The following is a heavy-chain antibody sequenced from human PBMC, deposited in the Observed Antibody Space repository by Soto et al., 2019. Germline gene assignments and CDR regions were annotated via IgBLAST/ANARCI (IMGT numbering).Heavy chain of an antibody. J-gene: IGHJ6*02. Sequence: QVQLVESGGGVVQPGRSLRLSCAASGFTFSSYGMHWVRQAPGKGLEWVAVIWYDGSNKYYADSVKGRFIISRDNSKNTLYLQMNSLRAEDTAVYYCARTENTVYGMDVWGQGTTVTVSS. CDR3: ARTENTVYGMDV. V-gene: IGHV3-33*01. CDR2: IWYDGSNK. CDR1: GFTFSSYG. D-gene: IGHD4-17*01.